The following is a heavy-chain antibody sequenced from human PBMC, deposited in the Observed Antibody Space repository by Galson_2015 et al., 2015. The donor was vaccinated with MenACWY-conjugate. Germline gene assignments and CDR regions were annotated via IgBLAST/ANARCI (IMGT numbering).Heavy chain of an antibody. V-gene: IGHV3-48*04. D-gene: IGHD5-18*01. J-gene: IGHJ2*01. CDR3: ARRTADSFWYFDL. Sequence: LRLSCAGSGFTFSTYSMNWVRQAPGKGLEWVSYISTGSSTIYYADSVKGRFTISRDNAKNSLYLQMNSLRAEDTAMYYCARRTADSFWYFDLWGRGTLVTVSS. CDR1: GFTFSTYS. CDR2: ISTGSSTI.